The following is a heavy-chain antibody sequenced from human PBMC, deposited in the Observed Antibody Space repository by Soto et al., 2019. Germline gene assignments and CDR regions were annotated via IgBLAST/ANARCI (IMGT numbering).Heavy chain of an antibody. CDR3: AKKPAAGGQFDA. D-gene: IGHD6-13*01. V-gene: IGHV4-28*01. CDR2: IYYSGST. J-gene: IGHJ4*02. Sequence: QVQLQESGPGLVKPSDTLSLTCTVSDYSISSNNWWGWIRQPPGKGLEWIGYIYYSGSTYYNPSLKGRVTLPVGTSKNQFAPTLSSVTAVDTALYYCAKKPAAGGQFDAWGQGTLVTVSS. CDR1: DYSISSNNW.